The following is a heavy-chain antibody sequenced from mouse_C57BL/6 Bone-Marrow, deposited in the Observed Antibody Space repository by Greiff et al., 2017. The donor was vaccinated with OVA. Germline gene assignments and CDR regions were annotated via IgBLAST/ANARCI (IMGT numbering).Heavy chain of an antibody. CDR2: ISSGSSTI. CDR3: ERLTYYGSPYSYAMDY. Sequence: EVQVVESGGGLVKPGGSLKLSCAASGFTFSDYGMPWVRQAPEKGLEWVAYISSGSSTIYYADTVKGRFTISRDNAKNTLFLQMTSLRSEDTDMYDCERLTYYGSPYSYAMDYWGQGTSVTVSS. D-gene: IGHD1-1*01. CDR1: GFTFSDYG. J-gene: IGHJ4*01. V-gene: IGHV5-17*01.